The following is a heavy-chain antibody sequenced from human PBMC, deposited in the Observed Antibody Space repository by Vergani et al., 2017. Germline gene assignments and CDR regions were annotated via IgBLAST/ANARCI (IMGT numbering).Heavy chain of an antibody. J-gene: IGHJ4*02. V-gene: IGHV4-39*07. CDR3: ARGLGGDYFDY. D-gene: IGHD4-23*01. CDR2: INHSGST. CDR1: GGSISSSSYY. Sequence: QLQLQESGPGLVKPSETLSLTCTVSGGSISSSSYYWGWIRQPPGKGLEWIGEINHSGSTNYTPSLKSRVTISVDTSKNQFSLKLSSVTAADTAVYYCARGLGGDYFDYWGQGTLVTVSS.